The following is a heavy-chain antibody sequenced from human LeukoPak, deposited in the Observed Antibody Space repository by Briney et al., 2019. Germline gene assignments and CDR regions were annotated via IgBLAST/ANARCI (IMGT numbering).Heavy chain of an antibody. CDR2: IYSSGTT. CDR1: GGSISSYY. CDR3: ARTRSYRYYYYYYMDV. Sequence: PSETLSLTCTVSGGSISSYYWSWMRQPAGKGLEWIGRIYSSGTTNYNPSLKSRVTMSVDTSKNQFSLKLSSVTAADTAVYYCARTRSYRYYYYYYMDVWGKGTTVTVSS. D-gene: IGHD1-26*01. V-gene: IGHV4-4*07. J-gene: IGHJ6*03.